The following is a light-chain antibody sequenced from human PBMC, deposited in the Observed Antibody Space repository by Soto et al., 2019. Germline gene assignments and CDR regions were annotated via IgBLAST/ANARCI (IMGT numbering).Light chain of an antibody. Sequence: QSALTQPASVSGSPGQSITISCTGTSSDVGGYNYVSWYQQHPGKAPKLMNYDVSNRPSGVSNRFSGSKSGNTASLTISGCQAEDEGDYYCSSYTSSSTLLNVFGTGTKVTVL. CDR2: DVS. V-gene: IGLV2-14*01. CDR1: SSDVGGYNY. J-gene: IGLJ1*01. CDR3: SSYTSSSTLLNV.